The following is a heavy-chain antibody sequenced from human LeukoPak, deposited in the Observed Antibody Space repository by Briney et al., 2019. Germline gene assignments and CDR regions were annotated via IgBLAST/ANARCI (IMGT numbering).Heavy chain of an antibody. CDR3: AKDKYSGYVGEGYFDF. CDR2: ISWNSGSI. Sequence: PGGSLRLSCAASGFTFNGCAMHWVRQAPGKGLEWVSSISWNSGSIAYADSMRGRFTISRDNAKNSLFLQMNSLRAEDAALYYCAKDKYSGYVGEGYFDFWGQGTLVTVSS. J-gene: IGHJ4*02. V-gene: IGHV3-9*01. CDR1: GFTFNGCA. D-gene: IGHD5-12*01.